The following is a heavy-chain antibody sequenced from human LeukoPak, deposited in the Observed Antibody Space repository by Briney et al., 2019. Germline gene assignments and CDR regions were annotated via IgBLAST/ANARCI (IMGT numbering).Heavy chain of an antibody. V-gene: IGHV3-30*03. CDR1: GFSFSNFV. J-gene: IGHJ4*02. CDR2: ISYDGSDI. Sequence: PGRSLRLSCAASGFSFSNFVMNWVRQAPGKGLEWVALISYDGSDIYYADSVKGRFTISRDDSKNMLYLLMNSLRGEDTAVYYCARDGAPYYYDSSGYYFGYWGQGTLVTVSS. CDR3: ARDGAPYYYDSSGYYFGY. D-gene: IGHD3-22*01.